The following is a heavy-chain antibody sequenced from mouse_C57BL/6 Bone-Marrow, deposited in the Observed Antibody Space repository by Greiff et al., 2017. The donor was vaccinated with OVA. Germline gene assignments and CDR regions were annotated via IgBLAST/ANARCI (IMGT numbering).Heavy chain of an antibody. CDR2: IDPETGGT. J-gene: IGHJ4*01. CDR3: TRKYGYYAAMDY. CDR1: GYTFTDYE. V-gene: IGHV1-15*01. D-gene: IGHD2-10*02. Sequence: VNVVESGAELVRPGASVTLSCKASGYTFTDYEMHWVKQTPVHGLEWIGAIDPETGGTAYNQKFKGKAILTADKSSSTAYMELRSLTSEDSAVYSCTRKYGYYAAMDYWGQGTSVTVSS.